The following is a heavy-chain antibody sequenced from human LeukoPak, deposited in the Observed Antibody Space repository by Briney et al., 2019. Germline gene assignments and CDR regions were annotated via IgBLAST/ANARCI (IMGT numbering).Heavy chain of an antibody. J-gene: IGHJ3*02. V-gene: IGHV3-48*01. CDR3: ARDSTTVTTPDDAFDI. Sequence: GGSPRLSCAASGFTFSSYSMNWVRQAPGKGLEWVSYISSSSSTIYYADSVKGRFTISRDNAKNSLYLQMNSLRAEDTAVYYCARDSTTVTTPDDAFDIWGQGTMVTVSS. CDR1: GFTFSSYS. CDR2: ISSSSSTI. D-gene: IGHD4-17*01.